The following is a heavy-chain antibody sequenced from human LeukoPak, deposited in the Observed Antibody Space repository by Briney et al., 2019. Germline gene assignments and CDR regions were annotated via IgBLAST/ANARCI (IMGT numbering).Heavy chain of an antibody. V-gene: IGHV3-21*01. CDR3: ARVVGVYYYYMDV. J-gene: IGHJ6*03. CDR2: ISSSSSYI. D-gene: IGHD1-26*01. CDR1: GFTFSSYS. Sequence: GGSLRLSCAASGFTFSSYSMNWVRQAPGKGLEWVSSISSSSSYIYYADSVKGRFTISRDNAKNSLYLQMNSLRAEDTAVYYCARVVGVYYYYMDVWGKGTTVTVSS.